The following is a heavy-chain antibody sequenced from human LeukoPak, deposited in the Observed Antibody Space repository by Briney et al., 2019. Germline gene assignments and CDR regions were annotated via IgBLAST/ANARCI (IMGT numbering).Heavy chain of an antibody. D-gene: IGHD4-11*01. J-gene: IGHJ4*02. CDR3: AHSREYSNDFDY. CDR1: GFSLGSSGVG. CDR2: IYWDDDK. V-gene: IGHV2-5*02. Sequence: KESVPTLVKPTQTLTLTCTFSGFSLGSSGVGVGWIRHPPGKALEWLALIYWDDDKRYSPSLKSRLTIIKETSKNQVVLRMTNMDPVDTATYYCAHSREYSNDFDYWGQGSLVTVSS.